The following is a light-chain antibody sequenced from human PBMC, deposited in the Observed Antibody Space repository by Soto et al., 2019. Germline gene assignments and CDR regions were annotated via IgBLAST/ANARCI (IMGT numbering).Light chain of an antibody. CDR3: QAWDSSTLYV. V-gene: IGLV3-1*01. J-gene: IGLJ1*01. CDR2: QDS. Sequence: SYELTQPPSVSVSPRRTASITCSGDKLGDKYACWYQQKPGQSPVLVIYQDSKRPSGIPERFSGSNSGNTATLTISGTQAMDEADYYCQAWDSSTLYVFGTGTKVTVL. CDR1: KLGDKY.